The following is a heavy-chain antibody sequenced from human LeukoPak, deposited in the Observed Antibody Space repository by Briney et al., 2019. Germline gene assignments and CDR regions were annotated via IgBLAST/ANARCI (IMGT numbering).Heavy chain of an antibody. D-gene: IGHD3-10*01. Sequence: GGSLRLSCAASGFTFSSYAMHWVRQAPGKGLEWVAVIWYDRSNKYYADSVKGRFTISRDNSKNTLYLQMNSLRVEDSALYYCARGYYGSGSYYMGNYWGQGTLVTVSS. J-gene: IGHJ4*02. CDR3: ARGYYGSGSYYMGNY. V-gene: IGHV3-33*01. CDR1: GFTFSSYA. CDR2: IWYDRSNK.